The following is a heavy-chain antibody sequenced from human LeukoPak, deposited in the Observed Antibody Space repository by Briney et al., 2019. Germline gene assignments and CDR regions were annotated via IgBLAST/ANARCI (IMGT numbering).Heavy chain of an antibody. D-gene: IGHD3-9*01. Sequence: VASVKASCKASGYTFTGYYMHWVRQAPGQGLEWMGWINPNSGGTNYAQKFQGRVTMTRDTSISTAYMELSRLRSDDTAVYYCARGASYYDILTGYYRAYYYYGMDVWGQGTTVTVSS. CDR2: INPNSGGT. CDR1: GYTFTGYY. CDR3: ARGASYYDILTGYYRAYYYYGMDV. V-gene: IGHV1-2*02. J-gene: IGHJ6*02.